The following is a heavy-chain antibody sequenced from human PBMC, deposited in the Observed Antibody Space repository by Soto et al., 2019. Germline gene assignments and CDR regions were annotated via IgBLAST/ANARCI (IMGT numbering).Heavy chain of an antibody. V-gene: IGHV3-23*01. J-gene: IGHJ3*02. Sequence: GSLRLSCAASGFTFSSYAMSWVRQAPGKGLEWVSAISGSGGSTYYADSVKGRFTISRDNSKNTLYLQMNSLRAEDTAVYYCAKDSQHIVVVVAAIPFDAFDIWGQGTMVTVSS. CDR3: AKDSQHIVVVVAAIPFDAFDI. CDR1: GFTFSSYA. D-gene: IGHD2-15*01. CDR2: ISGSGGST.